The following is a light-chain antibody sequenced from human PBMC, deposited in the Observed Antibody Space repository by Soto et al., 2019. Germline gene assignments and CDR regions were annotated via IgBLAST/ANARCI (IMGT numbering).Light chain of an antibody. CDR3: SSYTSSSTYV. J-gene: IGLJ1*01. CDR1: SGDVGGYNY. V-gene: IGLV2-14*01. Sequence: QSALTQPASVSGSPGQSITISCTGTSGDVGGYNYVSWYQQHPGKAPKLMIYEVSNRPSGVSNRFSGSKSGNTASLTISGLQAEDEADYCCSSYTSSSTYVFGTGTKGTVL. CDR2: EVS.